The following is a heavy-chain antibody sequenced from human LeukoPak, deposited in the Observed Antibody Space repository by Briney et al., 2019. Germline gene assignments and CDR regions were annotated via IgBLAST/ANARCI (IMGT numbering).Heavy chain of an antibody. Sequence: GGSLRLSCAASGFTFSKYAMTWVRQAPGKGLEWVSDISVSGGSTNYADSVKGRFTISRDNSKNTLYLQMNSLRAEDTAVYYCAKSYYFDSGVYYFFDYWGQGTLVTVSS. J-gene: IGHJ4*02. D-gene: IGHD3-22*01. CDR2: ISVSGGST. V-gene: IGHV3-23*01. CDR3: AKSYYFDSGVYYFFDY. CDR1: GFTFSKYA.